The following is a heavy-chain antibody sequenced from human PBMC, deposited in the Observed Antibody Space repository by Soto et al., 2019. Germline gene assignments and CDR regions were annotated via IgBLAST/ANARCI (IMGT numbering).Heavy chain of an antibody. CDR2: IYPTDSNI. CDR1: LYSFADYW. Sequence: EPLKISCXGFLYSFADYWICWVLKMPVKFLELMAIIYPTDSNIRYSPSFQGQVTISADKSISTAYLQWSSLKASDTAMYYCARLDNNYGYYYYYGLEVWGQGTTVTVSS. D-gene: IGHD4-4*01. V-gene: IGHV5-51*01. CDR3: ARLDNNYGYYYYYGLEV. J-gene: IGHJ6*02.